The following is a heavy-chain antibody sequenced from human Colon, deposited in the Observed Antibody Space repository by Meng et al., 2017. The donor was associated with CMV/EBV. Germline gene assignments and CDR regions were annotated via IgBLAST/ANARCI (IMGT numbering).Heavy chain of an antibody. CDR1: GFTFSSHA. CDR3: ARGGGDSALNGYGFGV. CDR2: LSNIGGNK. D-gene: IGHD2-8*01. J-gene: IGHJ6*02. Sequence: GESLKISCATSGFTFSSHAVHWVRQAPGKGLEWVAVLSNIGGNKFYADSVKGRFSISRDNSENTLFLDMNNLRAEDTAVYFCARGGGDSALNGYGFGVWGQGTTVTVSS. V-gene: IGHV3-30*04.